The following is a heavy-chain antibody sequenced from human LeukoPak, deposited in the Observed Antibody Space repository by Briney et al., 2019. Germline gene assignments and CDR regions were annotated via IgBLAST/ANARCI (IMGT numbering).Heavy chain of an antibody. CDR1: GFTLSNYE. Sequence: GGSLRLSCAASGFTLSNYEMNWVRQAPGMGLEWVSYITSSGPTAYYADSVKGRFNISRDNAQNSLFLQMNNLTAEDTAIYYCARLGFCSDGSCYSLDYWGQGILVTVSS. V-gene: IGHV3-48*03. J-gene: IGHJ4*02. CDR2: ITSSGPTA. CDR3: ARLGFCSDGSCYSLDY. D-gene: IGHD2-15*01.